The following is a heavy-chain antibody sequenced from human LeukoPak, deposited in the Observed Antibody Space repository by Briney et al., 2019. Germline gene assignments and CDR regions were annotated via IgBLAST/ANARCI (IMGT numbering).Heavy chain of an antibody. D-gene: IGHD3-22*01. V-gene: IGHV4-59*08. CDR3: ATHYYDSSGYPVPSYWYFDL. CDR1: GRSISSYY. J-gene: IGHJ2*01. Sequence: ASETLSLTCTVSGRSISSYYWSWIRQPPGEGLEWIGYIYYSGSTNYNPSLKSRVTISVDTSKNQFSLKLSSVTAADTAVYYCATHYYDSSGYPVPSYWYFDLWGRGTLVTVSS. CDR2: IYYSGST.